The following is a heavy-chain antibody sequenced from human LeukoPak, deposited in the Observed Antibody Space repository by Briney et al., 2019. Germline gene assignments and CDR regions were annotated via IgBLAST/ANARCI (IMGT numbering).Heavy chain of an antibody. CDR3: VRLSIVGAFDY. V-gene: IGHV4-4*09. J-gene: IGHJ4*02. CDR2: IYTSGST. D-gene: IGHD1-26*01. Sequence: SETLSLTCTVSGGSISSYYWSWIRQPPGKGLEWIGYIYTSGSTNYNPSLKSRVTISVDTSKNQFSLKLSSVTAADTAVYYCVRLSIVGAFDYWGQGTLVTVSS. CDR1: GGSISSYY.